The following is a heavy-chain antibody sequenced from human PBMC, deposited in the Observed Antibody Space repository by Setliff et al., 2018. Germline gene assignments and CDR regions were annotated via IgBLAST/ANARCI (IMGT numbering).Heavy chain of an antibody. D-gene: IGHD1-7*01. V-gene: IGHV4-31*03. CDR3: ARSRTTAVKGGVFAV. J-gene: IGHJ2*01. Sequence: SETLSLTCIASGASITSEAYYWSWIRQYPGKGLEWIGYIYYSGSTYYNPSLESRVTVSLDTSKNHFSLELTSVTAADTAVYFCARSRTTAVKGGVFAVWGRGTLVTVSS. CDR1: GASITSEAYY. CDR2: IYYSGST.